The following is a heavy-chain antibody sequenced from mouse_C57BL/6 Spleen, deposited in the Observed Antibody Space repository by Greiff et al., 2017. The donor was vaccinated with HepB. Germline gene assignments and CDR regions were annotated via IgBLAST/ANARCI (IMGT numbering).Heavy chain of an antibody. V-gene: IGHV10-3*01. CDR3: GRDRRLLHYYAMDY. CDR2: IRSKSSNYAT. CDR1: GFTFNTYA. J-gene: IGHJ4*01. D-gene: IGHD2-3*01. Sequence: EVQGVESGGGLVQPKGSLKLSCAASGFTFNTYAMHWVRQAPGKGLEWVARIRSKSSNYATYYADSVKDRFTISRDDSQSMLYQQMNNLKTEDTAMYYCGRDRRLLHYYAMDYWGQGTSVTVSS.